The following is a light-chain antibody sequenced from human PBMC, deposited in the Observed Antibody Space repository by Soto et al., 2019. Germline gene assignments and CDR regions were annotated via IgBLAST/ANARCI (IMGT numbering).Light chain of an antibody. J-gene: IGLJ2*01. Sequence: QSVLTQPPSASGTPGQRVTISCSGSSSNIGLNTVDWYQQLPGTAPKLLIFDNNKRPSGIPDRFSGSKSGTSATLGVTGLQTGDEADYYCEAWDSSLSAGIFGGGTKLTVL. V-gene: IGLV1-51*01. CDR1: SSNIGLNT. CDR2: DNN. CDR3: EAWDSSLSAGI.